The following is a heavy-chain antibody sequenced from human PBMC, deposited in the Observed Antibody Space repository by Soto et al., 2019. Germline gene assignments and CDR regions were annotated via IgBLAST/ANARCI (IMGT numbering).Heavy chain of an antibody. D-gene: IGHD2-2*01. CDR2: IFWDDDK. J-gene: IGHJ5*02. V-gene: IGHV2-5*02. CDR3: AHRRDATVRVPAAISTWFDP. CDR1: GFSLSTSGEG. Sequence: SGPTLVNPTQTLTLTCTFSGFSLSTSGEGVGWIRQPPGKALEWLALIFWDDDKRYNSSLRSRLTITKATSKNQVVLTLTNMDPVDTATYYCAHRRDATVRVPAAISTWFDPWGQGTQVTVSS.